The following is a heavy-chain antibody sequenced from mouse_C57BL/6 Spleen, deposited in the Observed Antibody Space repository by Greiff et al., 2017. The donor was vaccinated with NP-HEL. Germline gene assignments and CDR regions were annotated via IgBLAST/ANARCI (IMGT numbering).Heavy chain of an antibody. J-gene: IGHJ2*01. V-gene: IGHV1-64*01. CDR3: ARSYYSNYVGYFDY. D-gene: IGHD2-5*01. CDR2: IHPNSGST. CDR1: GYTFTSYW. Sequence: QVQLKQPGAELVKPGASVKLSCKASGYTFTSYWMHWVKQRPGQGLEWIGMIHPNSGSTNYNEKFKSKATLTVDKSSSTAYMQLSSLTSEDSAVYYCARSYYSNYVGYFDYWGQGTTLTVSS.